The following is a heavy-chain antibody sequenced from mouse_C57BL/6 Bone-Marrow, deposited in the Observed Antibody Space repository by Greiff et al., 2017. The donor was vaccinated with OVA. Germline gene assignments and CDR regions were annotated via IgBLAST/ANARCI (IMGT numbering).Heavy chain of an antibody. CDR2: IHPNSGST. CDR1: GYTFTSYW. J-gene: IGHJ4*01. Sequence: QVQLQQPGAELVKPGASVKLSCKASGYTFTSYWMHWVKQRPGQGLEWIGMIHPNSGSTNYNEKFKSKATLTVDKSSSTAYMQLSSLTSEDSAVYYCARDYDSNYNYAMDYWGQGTSVTVSS. CDR3: ARDYDSNYNYAMDY. V-gene: IGHV1-64*01. D-gene: IGHD2-5*01.